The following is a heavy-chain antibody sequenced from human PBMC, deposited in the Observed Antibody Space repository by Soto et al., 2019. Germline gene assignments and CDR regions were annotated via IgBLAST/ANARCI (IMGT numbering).Heavy chain of an antibody. CDR3: AREGDMGSSAFDC. J-gene: IGHJ4*02. V-gene: IGHV3-74*01. Sequence: EVQLVESGGGLVQPGGSLRLSCAASGFTFIKYWMHCVRQAPGKGLVWVARVSSDGSFTYYADSVKGRFTISRDNAQNTLYLQMSTLRPDDTAVYYCAREGDMGSSAFDCWGQGTLVTVSS. D-gene: IGHD3-10*01. CDR2: VSSDGSFT. CDR1: GFTFIKYW.